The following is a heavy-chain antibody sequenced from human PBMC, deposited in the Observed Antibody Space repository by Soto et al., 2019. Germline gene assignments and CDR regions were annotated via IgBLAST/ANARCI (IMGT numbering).Heavy chain of an antibody. J-gene: IGHJ4*02. CDR3: ARDLSGYSGYDLGSFDY. CDR1: GYTFTSYY. V-gene: IGHV1-46*01. D-gene: IGHD5-12*01. CDR2: INPSGGST. Sequence: ASVKVSCKASGYTFTSYYMHWVRQAPGQGLEWMGIINPSGGSTSYAQKFQGRVTMTRDTSTSTVYMELSSLRSEDTAVYYCARDLSGYSGYDLGSFDYWGQGTRVTVSS.